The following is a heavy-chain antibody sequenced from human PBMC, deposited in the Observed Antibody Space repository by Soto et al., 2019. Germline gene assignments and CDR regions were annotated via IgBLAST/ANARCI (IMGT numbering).Heavy chain of an antibody. J-gene: IGHJ5*01. V-gene: IGHV4-30-4*01. D-gene: IGHD4-17*01. CDR3: AREEGAYGGGQYSFDS. CDR1: GGSISSGDYY. CDR2: IYYSGST. Sequence: QVQLQESGPGLVKPSQTLSLTCTVSGGSISSGDYYWSWIRQPPGKGLEWIGYIYYSGSTYYNPSLKGGVTKSRATSRNLFSLKQGSVTAGYTAVYYGAREEGAYGGGQYSFDSWGQGTLVTVSS.